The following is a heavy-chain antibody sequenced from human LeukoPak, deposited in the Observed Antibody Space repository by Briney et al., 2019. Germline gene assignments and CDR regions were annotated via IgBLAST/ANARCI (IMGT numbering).Heavy chain of an antibody. Sequence: GGSLRLSCAASGFSFSTYSMNWVRQAPGKGPEWVSYISSSSGDIYYGDSVKGRFTISRDNAKNSLYLQMNSLKVEDTAVYFCTVDTDYFEGLGFPRPALNDYWGQGTLVTVSS. V-gene: IGHV3-21*01. CDR3: TVDTDYFEGLGFPRPALNDY. CDR1: GFSFSTYS. J-gene: IGHJ4*02. D-gene: IGHD3-22*01. CDR2: ISSSSGDI.